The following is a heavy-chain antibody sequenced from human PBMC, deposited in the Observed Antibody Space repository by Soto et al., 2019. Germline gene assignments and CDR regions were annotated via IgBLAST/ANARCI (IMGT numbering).Heavy chain of an antibody. CDR1: GFTFSSYA. CDR2: ISYDGSNK. CDR3: ARDTADTAMIQVDY. V-gene: IGHV3-30-3*01. D-gene: IGHD5-18*01. J-gene: IGHJ4*02. Sequence: GGSLRLSCAASGFTFSSYAMHWVRQAPGKGLEWVAVISYDGSNKYYADSVKGRFTISRDNSKNTLYLQMNSLRAEDTAVYYCARDTADTAMIQVDYWGQGTLVTVSS.